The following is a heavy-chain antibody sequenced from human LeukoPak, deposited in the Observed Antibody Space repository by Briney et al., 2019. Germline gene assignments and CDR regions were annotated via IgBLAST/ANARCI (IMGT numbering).Heavy chain of an antibody. CDR3: ARGHASNGYYHVVDP. V-gene: IGHV3-23*01. CDR1: GVTFSSYA. CDR2: ISTSGRT. D-gene: IGHD3-22*01. J-gene: IGHJ5*02. Sequence: TGGSLRLTCADSGVTFSSYAKSWVRQAPGKGLEWVSLISTSGRTHYADSVRGRFTISRDNSETTLSLHMNSMTTEDTAVYYCARGHASNGYYHVVDPWGQGALVTVSS.